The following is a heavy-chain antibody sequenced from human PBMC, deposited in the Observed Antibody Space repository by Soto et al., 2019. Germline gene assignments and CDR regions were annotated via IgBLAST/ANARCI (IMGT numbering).Heavy chain of an antibody. Sequence: QVQLVQSGAEVQKSGASVKVSCKASGYTFRDYFIQWLRQAPGQGLEWVAWINPKTAATNYAKKFQDRVTLTSDTSLSTAYLELTRLRPDDTAVYYCARIKWGLDYYSGMDVWGQGTAVTVSS. V-gene: IGHV1-2*02. CDR1: GYTFRDYF. CDR2: INPKTAAT. J-gene: IGHJ6*02. D-gene: IGHD1-26*01. CDR3: ARIKWGLDYYSGMDV.